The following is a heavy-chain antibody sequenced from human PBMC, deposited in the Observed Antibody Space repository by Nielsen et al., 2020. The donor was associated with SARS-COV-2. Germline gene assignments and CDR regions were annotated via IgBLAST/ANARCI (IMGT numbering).Heavy chain of an antibody. CDR2: INESGGT. CDR1: GGSLSGHY. J-gene: IGHJ2*01. Sequence: SETLSLTCAVSGGSLSGHYWTWIRQSPGKGLEWIGEINESGGTNYSPSLKSRLTISVDTSKKHFSLKLASVTAPDTAYYYCARRNRLAAPGAHFDLWGRDTLVTVSS. CDR3: ARRNRLAAPGAHFDL. D-gene: IGHD6-13*01. V-gene: IGHV4-34*01.